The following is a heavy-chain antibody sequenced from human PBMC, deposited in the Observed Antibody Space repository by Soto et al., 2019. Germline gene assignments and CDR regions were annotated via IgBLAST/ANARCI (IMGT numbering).Heavy chain of an antibody. J-gene: IGHJ3*02. CDR1: GFTFSSYG. D-gene: IGHD2-21*02. CDR3: ANPCGGDCSLTTFDI. Sequence: PGGSLRLSCAASGFTFSSYGMHWVRQAPGKGLEWVAVISYDGSNKYYADSVKGRFTISRDNSKNTLYLQMNSLRAEDTAVYYCANPCGGDCSLTTFDIWGQGIMVTVSS. V-gene: IGHV3-30*18. CDR2: ISYDGSNK.